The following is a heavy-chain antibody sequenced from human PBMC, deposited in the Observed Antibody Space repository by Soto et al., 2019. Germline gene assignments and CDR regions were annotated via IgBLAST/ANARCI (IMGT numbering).Heavy chain of an antibody. CDR2: IYPDDSDT. CDR3: ARLVDTSRPFDY. V-gene: IGHV5-51*01. Sequence: EVQLVQSGAEVKKPGESLKISCKGSGYTFPPYWIAWVRQMPGKGLEWMGIIYPDDSDTRYSPSFQGLVTISADKSTSTAYLQWSSLKASDTAMYYCARLVDTSRPFDYWGQGTLVTVSP. D-gene: IGHD5-18*01. J-gene: IGHJ4*02. CDR1: GYTFPPYW.